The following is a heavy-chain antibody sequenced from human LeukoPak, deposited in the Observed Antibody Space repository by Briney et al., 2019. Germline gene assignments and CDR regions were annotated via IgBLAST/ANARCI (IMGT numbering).Heavy chain of an antibody. J-gene: IGHJ5*02. Sequence: SETLSLTCAVYGGSFSGYYWSWIRQPPGKGLEWIGEINHSGSTNYNPSLKSRVTISVDTSKNQFSLKLSSVTAADTAVYYCARRRWFGDYWFDPCGQGTLVTVSS. V-gene: IGHV4-34*01. CDR1: GGSFSGYY. D-gene: IGHD3-10*01. CDR3: ARRRWFGDYWFDP. CDR2: INHSGST.